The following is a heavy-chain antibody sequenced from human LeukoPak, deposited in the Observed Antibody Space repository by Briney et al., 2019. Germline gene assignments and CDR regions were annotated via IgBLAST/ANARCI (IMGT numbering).Heavy chain of an antibody. V-gene: IGHV5-51*01. CDR2: IYPGDSDT. CDR1: GYNFTSYW. CDR3: ARTANQWLVLDFDY. J-gene: IGHJ4*02. Sequence: GESLKISCKGSGYNFTSYWIGWVRQMTGKGLEWMGIIYPGDSDTRYSPSFQGQVTISADKSISTAYLQWSSLKASDTAMYYCARTANQWLVLDFDYWGQGTLVTVSS. D-gene: IGHD6-19*01.